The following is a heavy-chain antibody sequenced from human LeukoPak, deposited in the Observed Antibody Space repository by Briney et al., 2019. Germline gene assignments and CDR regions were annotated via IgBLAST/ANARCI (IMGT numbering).Heavy chain of an antibody. CDR1: GFTLSSYS. V-gene: IGHV3-21*01. J-gene: IGHJ4*02. D-gene: IGHD4-17*01. Sequence: GGSLRLSCAASGFTLSSYSMNWVRQAPGKGLEWVSSISSSSSYIYYADSVKGRFTISRDNAKNSLYLQMNSLRAEDTAVYYRARDRPITVTTPFDYWGQGTLVTVSS. CDR2: ISSSSSYI. CDR3: ARDRPITVTTPFDY.